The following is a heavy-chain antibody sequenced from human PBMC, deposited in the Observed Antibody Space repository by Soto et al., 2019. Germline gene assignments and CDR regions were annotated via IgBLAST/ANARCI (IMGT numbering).Heavy chain of an antibody. CDR3: AREMPDYYMDV. V-gene: IGHV1-2*04. CDR2: INPNSGGT. CDR1: XYTXTXXX. D-gene: IGHD2-2*01. J-gene: IGHJ6*03. Sequence: SVXXSCKASXYTXTXXXXXXVRQAPGQGLEWMGWINPNSGGTNYAQKFQGWVTMTRDTSISTAYMELSRLRSDDTAVYYCAREMPDYYMDVWGKGTTVTVSS.